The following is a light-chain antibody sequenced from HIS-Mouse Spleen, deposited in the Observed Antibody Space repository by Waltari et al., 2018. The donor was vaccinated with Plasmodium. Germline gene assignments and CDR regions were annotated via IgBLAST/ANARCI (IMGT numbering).Light chain of an antibody. CDR2: EDS. V-gene: IGLV3-10*01. CDR1: ALHTQY. J-gene: IGLJ3*02. CDR3: YSTDSSGNHRV. Sequence: SYELTQPPSVSASPGQTARITCPGAALHTQYAYWYQQKSGQAPVLVIYEDSKRPSGIPERFSGSSSGTMATLTISGAQVEDEADYYCYSTDSSGNHRVFGGGTKLTVL.